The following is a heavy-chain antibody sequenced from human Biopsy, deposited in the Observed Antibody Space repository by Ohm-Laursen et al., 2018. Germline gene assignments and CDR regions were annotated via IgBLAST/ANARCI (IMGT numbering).Heavy chain of an antibody. CDR3: ARQEFATSPLDY. Sequence: TLSLTCTVTGGSISRSSYYWDWIRQPPGKGLEWIGSIYYSGSTYYNPSLKSRVTISADRSKNHFSLKLTSVTAADTAMYYCARQEFATSPLDYWGQGSLVTVSS. CDR2: IYYSGST. V-gene: IGHV4-39*01. CDR1: GGSISRSSYY. J-gene: IGHJ4*02. D-gene: IGHD3-10*01.